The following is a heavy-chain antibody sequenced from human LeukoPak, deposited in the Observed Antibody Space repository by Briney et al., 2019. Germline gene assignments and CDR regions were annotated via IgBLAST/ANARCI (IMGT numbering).Heavy chain of an antibody. D-gene: IGHD2-15*01. CDR2: ISWSSADI. J-gene: IGHJ4*02. CDR3: AKSAAPVAATRLFDY. V-gene: IGHV3-9*01. Sequence: GRSLRLSCAASGFTFDDYAMHWVRQAPGKGLEWVSSISWSSADIGYADSVKGRFTISRDNAKNSLYLQMNSLRAQDTAFYYCAKSAAPVAATRLFDYWGQGTLVTVSA. CDR1: GFTFDDYA.